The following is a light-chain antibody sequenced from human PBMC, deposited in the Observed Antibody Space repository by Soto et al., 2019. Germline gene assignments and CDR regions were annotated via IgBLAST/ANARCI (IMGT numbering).Light chain of an antibody. CDR1: QSVSSSY. J-gene: IGKJ5*01. V-gene: IGKV3-20*01. Sequence: EIVLTQSPGTLSLSPGERATLSCRASQSVSSSYLAWYQQKPGQAPRLLIYGASSRATSIPDRFSGSGSGKYFTLTISRLEPEDFAVYYCQQYGSSPFGQGTRLEIK. CDR3: QQYGSSP. CDR2: GAS.